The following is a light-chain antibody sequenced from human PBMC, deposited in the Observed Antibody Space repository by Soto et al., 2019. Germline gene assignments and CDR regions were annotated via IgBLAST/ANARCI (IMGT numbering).Light chain of an antibody. J-gene: IGLJ2*01. Sequence: SYELTQPPSVSVAPGKTARFTCGATNIESKSVHWYQQKPGQAPVLVIYYDSDRPSGIPERFSGSNSGDTATLTISRVEAGDEADYFCQVWDGDSDHVVFGGGTKLTVL. V-gene: IGLV3-21*04. CDR3: QVWDGDSDHVV. CDR1: NIESKS. CDR2: YDS.